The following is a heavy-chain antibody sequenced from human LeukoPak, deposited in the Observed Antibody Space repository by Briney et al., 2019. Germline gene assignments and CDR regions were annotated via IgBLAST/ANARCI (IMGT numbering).Heavy chain of an antibody. CDR3: ARDVPHNWFDT. CDR2: INSDGGGA. J-gene: IGHJ5*02. V-gene: IGHV3-74*01. CDR1: GITFGNNR. Sequence: SGGSLRLSCAASGITFGNNRMHWVRQGPGKGLVWISRINSDGGGAIYADSVKGRFTASRDNAKNTLYLQMNSLRAEDTAVYYCARDVPHNWFDTWGQGTLVTVSS.